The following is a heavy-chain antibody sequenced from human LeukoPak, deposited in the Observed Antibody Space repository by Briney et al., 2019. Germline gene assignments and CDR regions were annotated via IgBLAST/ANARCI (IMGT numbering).Heavy chain of an antibody. CDR2: IYHSGSA. D-gene: IGHD3-22*01. CDR1: GYSISSGYY. Sequence: SETLSLTCTVSGYSISSGYYWGWIRQPPGKGLEWIGSIYHSGSAYYNPSLKSRVTISVDTSKNQFSLKLSSVTAADTAVYYCARRSSGYSNDAFDIWGQGTMVTVSS. V-gene: IGHV4-38-2*02. CDR3: ARRSSGYSNDAFDI. J-gene: IGHJ3*02.